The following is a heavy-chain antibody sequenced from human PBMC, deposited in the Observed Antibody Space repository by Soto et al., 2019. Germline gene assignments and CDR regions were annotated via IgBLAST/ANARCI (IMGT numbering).Heavy chain of an antibody. CDR3: ARLYYDILTGYYNGRYFDY. CDR1: VGSISSSSYY. D-gene: IGHD3-9*01. Sequence: SETLSLTCTVSVGSISSSSYYWGWIRQPPGKWLEWIGSIYYSGSTYYNPSLKSRVTISVDTSKNQFSLKLSSVTAADTAVCYCARLYYDILTGYYNGRYFDYWGQGTLVTVS. J-gene: IGHJ4*02. CDR2: IYYSGST. V-gene: IGHV4-39*01.